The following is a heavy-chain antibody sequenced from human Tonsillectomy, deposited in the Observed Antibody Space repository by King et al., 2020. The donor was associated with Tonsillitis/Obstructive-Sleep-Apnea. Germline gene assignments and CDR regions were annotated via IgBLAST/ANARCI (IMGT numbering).Heavy chain of an antibody. CDR1: GYTFTSYA. CDR2: INTNTGNP. Sequence: VQLVESGSELKKPGASVKVSCKASGYTFTSYAMNSVRQAPGQGLEWMGWINTNTGNPTYAQGFTGRFVFSLDTSVSTAYLQISRLKAEDTPVYFCATFGVGKVGAFDIWGQGTMVTVSS. V-gene: IGHV7-4-1*02. D-gene: IGHD3-16*01. CDR3: ATFGVGKVGAFDI. J-gene: IGHJ3*02.